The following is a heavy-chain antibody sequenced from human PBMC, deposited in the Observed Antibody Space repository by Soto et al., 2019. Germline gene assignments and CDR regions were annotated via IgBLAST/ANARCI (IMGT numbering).Heavy chain of an antibody. CDR2: IIPIFGTA. CDR3: ANDIVAIGGGLYNWFDP. D-gene: IGHD5-12*01. V-gene: IGHV1-69*13. J-gene: IGHJ5*02. CDR1: GGTFSSYA. Sequence: SVKVSCKASGGTFSSYAISWVLQAPGQGLEWMGGIIPIFGTANYAQKFQGRVTITADESTSTAHMELSSLRSEDTAVYYCANDIVAIGGGLYNWFDPWGQGTLVTVSS.